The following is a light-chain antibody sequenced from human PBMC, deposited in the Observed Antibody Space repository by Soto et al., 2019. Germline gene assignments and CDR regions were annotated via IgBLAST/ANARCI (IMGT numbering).Light chain of an antibody. V-gene: IGKV4-1*01. CDR1: QNILYSSNNKNY. CDR2: WAS. J-gene: IGKJ4*01. CDR3: QQYYTSPLS. Sequence: DIVMTQSPDSLAVSLGERATINCKSSQNILYSSNNKNYLAWYQHKSGQPPKVLVYWASTRESGVPDRFRGSGSGTDFTLTIRSLQAEDVAVYYCQQYYTSPLSFGGWTKVEIK.